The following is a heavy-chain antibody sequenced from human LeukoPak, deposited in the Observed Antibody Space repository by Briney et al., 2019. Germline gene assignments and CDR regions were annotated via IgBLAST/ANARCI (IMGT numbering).Heavy chain of an antibody. D-gene: IGHD1-26*01. V-gene: IGHV3-7*01. CDR3: ARDKIVGPTTLDY. Sequence: GGSLRLSCAASGFTFSHFWMSWVRQAPGKGLEWVAYIKKTGSETYYVDSVKGRFTITRDNAKNSLYLQMNSLRADDTAVYYCARDKIVGPTTLDYWGQGTLVTVSS. J-gene: IGHJ4*02. CDR2: IKKTGSET. CDR1: GFTFSHFW.